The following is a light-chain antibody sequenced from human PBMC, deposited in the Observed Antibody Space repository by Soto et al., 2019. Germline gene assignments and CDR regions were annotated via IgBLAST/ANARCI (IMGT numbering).Light chain of an antibody. CDR1: SSDVGAYNY. J-gene: IGLJ2*01. CDR2: EVS. CDR3: SSYTSSNTLV. V-gene: IGLV2-14*01. Sequence: QSALTQSASVSGSPGQSITISCTGTSSDVGAYNYVSWYQQHPGKAPKLMIFEVSDRPSGVSNRFSGSKSGNTASLTISGLQAEDEDDYYCSSYTSSNTLVFGGGTKLTVL.